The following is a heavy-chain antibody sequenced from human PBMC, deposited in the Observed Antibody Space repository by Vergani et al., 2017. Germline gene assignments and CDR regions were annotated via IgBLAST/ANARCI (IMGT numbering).Heavy chain of an antibody. Sequence: QVQLVESGGGVVQPGRSLRHSCAASGFTFSSYGMHWVRQAPGKGLEWVAVIWYDGSNKYYADSVKGRFTISRDNSKNTLYLQMNSLRAEDTAVYYCARDSRVVVPAAHIDYWGQGTLVTVSS. D-gene: IGHD2-2*01. J-gene: IGHJ4*02. CDR1: GFTFSSYG. V-gene: IGHV3-33*01. CDR2: IWYDGSNK. CDR3: ARDSRVVVPAAHIDY.